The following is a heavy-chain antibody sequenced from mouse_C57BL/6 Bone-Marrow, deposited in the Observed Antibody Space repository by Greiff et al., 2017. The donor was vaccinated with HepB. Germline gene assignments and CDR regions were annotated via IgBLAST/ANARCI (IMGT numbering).Heavy chain of an antibody. V-gene: IGHV1-7*01. D-gene: IGHD1-1*01. CDR1: GYTFTSYW. CDR2: INPSSGYT. CDR3: AREGTTVVARNWFAY. J-gene: IGHJ3*01. Sequence: QVQLQQSGAELAKPGASVKLSCKASGYTFTSYWMHWVKQRPGQGLEWIGYINPSSGYTKYNQKFKDKATLTADKSSSTAYMLLSSLKYEDSAVYYCAREGTTVVARNWFAYLGQGTLVTVSA.